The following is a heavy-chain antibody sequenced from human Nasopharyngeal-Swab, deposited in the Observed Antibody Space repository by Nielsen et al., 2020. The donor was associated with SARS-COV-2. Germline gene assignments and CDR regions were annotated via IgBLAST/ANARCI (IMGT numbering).Heavy chain of an antibody. V-gene: IGHV3-30-3*01. CDR2: ISYDGSNK. Sequence: LSLTYAASGFTFSSYAMHWVRQAPGKGLEWVAVISYDGSNKYYADSVKGRFTISRDNSKNTLYLQMNSLRAEDTAVYYCARAKSGSYRTGFDYWGQGTLVTVSS. J-gene: IGHJ4*02. CDR3: ARAKSGSYRTGFDY. CDR1: GFTFSSYA. D-gene: IGHD1-26*01.